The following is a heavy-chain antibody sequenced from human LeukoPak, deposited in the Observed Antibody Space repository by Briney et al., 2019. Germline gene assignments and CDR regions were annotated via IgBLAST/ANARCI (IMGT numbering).Heavy chain of an antibody. CDR3: ARLYCSGGSCYSNWFDP. Sequence: SETLSLTCTVSGGSISTSSYYWGWVRQPPGKGLEWIGYIYYSGSTNYNPSLKSRVTMSVDTSKNQFSLKLSSVTAADTAVYYCARLYCSGGSCYSNWFDPWGQGTLVTVSS. CDR2: IYYSGST. V-gene: IGHV4-61*05. CDR1: GGSISTSSYY. J-gene: IGHJ5*02. D-gene: IGHD2-15*01.